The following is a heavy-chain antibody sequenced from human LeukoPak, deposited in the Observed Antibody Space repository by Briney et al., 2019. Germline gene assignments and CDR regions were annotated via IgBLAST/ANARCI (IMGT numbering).Heavy chain of an antibody. J-gene: IGHJ5*02. CDR3: AGHFGSGFDP. Sequence: SETLSLTCTVSGGSISSYYWSWIRQPTGKGLEWSGYIYYSGSTNYNPSLKTRVTMSVDTSKNQFSLNLTSVTAADTAVYHCAGHFGSGFDPWGQGTLVTVSS. CDR1: GGSISSYY. D-gene: IGHD3-10*01. CDR2: IYYSGST. V-gene: IGHV4-59*08.